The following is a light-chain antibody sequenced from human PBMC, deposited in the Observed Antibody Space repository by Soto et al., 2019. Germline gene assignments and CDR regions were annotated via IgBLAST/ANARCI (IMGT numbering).Light chain of an antibody. CDR2: GAS. Sequence: EIVLTQSPVTLSLSPGQRATLSCRAIESISRDYLASYQQRLGQAPRLLIYGASSGATGIPERFSGSGSGTDFTLTISRLEPEDFAIYYCQQYGGVPYTFGQGTKLEIK. CDR3: QQYGGVPYT. CDR1: ESISRDY. J-gene: IGKJ2*01. V-gene: IGKV3-20*01.